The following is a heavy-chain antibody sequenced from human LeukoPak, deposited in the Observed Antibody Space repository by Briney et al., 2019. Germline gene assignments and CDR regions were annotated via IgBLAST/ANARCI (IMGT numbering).Heavy chain of an antibody. J-gene: IGHJ1*01. Sequence: GASVTVSCKASGYTFTVYYMHWVRQAPGQGLEWMGWINPNSGGTNYAQKFQGWVTMTRDTSISTAYMELSRLRSDDTAVYYCAREDSGYDLGGIGDWGQGTLVTVAS. D-gene: IGHD5-12*01. CDR3: AREDSGYDLGGIGD. CDR1: GYTFTVYY. V-gene: IGHV1-2*04. CDR2: INPNSGGT.